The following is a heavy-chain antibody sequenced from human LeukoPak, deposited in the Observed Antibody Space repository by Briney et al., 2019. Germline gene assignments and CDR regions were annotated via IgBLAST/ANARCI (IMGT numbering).Heavy chain of an antibody. CDR2: IKQDESEK. CDR1: GFTFSTYW. V-gene: IGHV3-7*01. Sequence: GGSLRLSCAASGFTFSTYWMSWVRQTPEKGLEWVANIKQDESEKYYVDSVKGRFTISRDNARNSLYLQMNSLRAVDTAVYYCARPSLNSGSYFDYWGQGTLVTVSS. J-gene: IGHJ4*02. CDR3: ARPSLNSGSYFDY. D-gene: IGHD1-26*01.